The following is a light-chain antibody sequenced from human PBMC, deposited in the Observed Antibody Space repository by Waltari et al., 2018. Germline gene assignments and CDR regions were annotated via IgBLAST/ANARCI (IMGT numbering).Light chain of an antibody. CDR2: AAS. CDR3: QQTYSPPYT. J-gene: IGKJ2*01. CDR1: QSIHGY. V-gene: IGKV1-39*01. Sequence: DIQMPQSPSSLSASVGDRVTITCRSSQSIHGYLSWYQHKPGKAPKLLISAASSLSSGFPSRFSGSESATDYTLVVSSLHPADVATYYCQQTYSPPYTFGQGTRLEIK.